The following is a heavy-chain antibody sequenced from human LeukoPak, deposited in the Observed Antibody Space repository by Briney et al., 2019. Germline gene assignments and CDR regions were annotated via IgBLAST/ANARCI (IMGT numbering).Heavy chain of an antibody. V-gene: IGHV3-23*01. D-gene: IGHD2-2*01. CDR3: AAKDKYQLLGIEDY. CDR1: RFTLSNYA. J-gene: IGHJ4*02. Sequence: HAGGSLRLSCAASRFTLSNYAMSWVRQAPGKGLEWVSGLSGTGDITYYADSVKGRFTISRDNSKNTLYLQITSLRAEDTAVYYCAAKDKYQLLGIEDYWGQGTLVTVSS. CDR2: LSGTGDIT.